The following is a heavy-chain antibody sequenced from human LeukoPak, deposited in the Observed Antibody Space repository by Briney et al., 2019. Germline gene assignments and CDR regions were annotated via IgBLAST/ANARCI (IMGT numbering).Heavy chain of an antibody. CDR1: GYSFANYW. CDR3: ARRYTHYDFWSGPSDY. V-gene: IGHV5-51*01. CDR2: IHPGDSDT. Sequence: GESLKISCKGSGYSFANYWIGWVRQTPGKGLEWMGIIHPGDSDTRYSPSFQGQVTISVDKSISTAYLQWSSLKASDTAMYYCARRYTHYDFWSGPSDYWGQGTLVTVSS. J-gene: IGHJ4*02. D-gene: IGHD3-3*01.